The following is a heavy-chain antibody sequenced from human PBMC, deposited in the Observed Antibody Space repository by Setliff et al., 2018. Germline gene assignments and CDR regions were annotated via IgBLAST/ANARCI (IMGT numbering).Heavy chain of an antibody. Sequence: ASVKVSCKASGYTFTSYDINWMRQASGQGLEWMGWMNPNSGNTGSTQKFQGRVTMTRNTSTSTAYMELSSLRSEDTAVYYCARDVPFWSGYYTGYYYYYGMDVWGQGTMVTVSS. CDR2: MNPNSGNT. D-gene: IGHD3-3*01. CDR1: GYTFTSYD. CDR3: ARDVPFWSGYYTGYYYYYGMDV. V-gene: IGHV1-8*02. J-gene: IGHJ6*02.